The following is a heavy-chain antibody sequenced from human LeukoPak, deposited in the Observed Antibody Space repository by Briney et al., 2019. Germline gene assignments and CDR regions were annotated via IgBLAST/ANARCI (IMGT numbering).Heavy chain of an antibody. D-gene: IGHD6-6*01. CDR3: ARDQQLAPDY. CDR1: GFTFSSYE. Sequence: GGSLRLSCAASGFTFSSYEMNWVRQAPGEGLEWVSYISSSGSTIYYADSVKGRFTISRDNAKNSLYLQMNSLRAEDTAVYYCARDQQLAPDYWGQGTLVTVSS. J-gene: IGHJ4*02. CDR2: ISSSGSTI. V-gene: IGHV3-48*03.